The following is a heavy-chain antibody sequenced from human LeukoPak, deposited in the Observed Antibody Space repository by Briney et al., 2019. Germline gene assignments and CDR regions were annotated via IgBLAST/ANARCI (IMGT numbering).Heavy chain of an antibody. CDR3: AREAYCGGDCYSIDY. V-gene: IGHV3-23*01. Sequence: GGSLRLSCAASGFIFSSYAMSWVRQAPGKGLEWVSTISGSGGSTYYADSVKGRFTISRDNAKNSLYLQMNSLRAEDTAVYYCAREAYCGGDCYSIDYWGQGTLVTVSS. CDR1: GFIFSSYA. J-gene: IGHJ4*02. D-gene: IGHD2-21*02. CDR2: ISGSGGST.